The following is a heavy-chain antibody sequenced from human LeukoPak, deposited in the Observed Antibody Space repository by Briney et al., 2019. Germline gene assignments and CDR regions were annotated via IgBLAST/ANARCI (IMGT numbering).Heavy chain of an antibody. D-gene: IGHD3-22*01. Sequence: EKSLKISCKASGYSFNTYWIVWVRQMPGKGLEWMGVIYPGDSDTRYSPSFQGQVTISADKSISTAYLQWSSLKASDTAMYYCARQGYHYESLGYYFDYWGQGALVTVSP. CDR2: IYPGDSDT. CDR3: ARQGYHYESLGYYFDY. V-gene: IGHV5-51*01. J-gene: IGHJ4*02. CDR1: GYSFNTYW.